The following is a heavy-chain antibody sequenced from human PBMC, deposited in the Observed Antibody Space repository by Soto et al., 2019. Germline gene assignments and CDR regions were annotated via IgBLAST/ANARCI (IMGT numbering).Heavy chain of an antibody. Sequence: QVQLVQSGPEVKSPGASVRVSCNASGYKFNTFGISWVRQAPGQRLEWMGWISGHNGHTNYAQKFQARLTMTTDTSTSTAYMELTSLISDDTAVYYCARDHDFGSGYWPLGYWGQGTLVTVSS. J-gene: IGHJ4*02. V-gene: IGHV1-18*04. D-gene: IGHD3-3*01. CDR1: GYKFNTFG. CDR3: ARDHDFGSGYWPLGY. CDR2: ISGHNGHT.